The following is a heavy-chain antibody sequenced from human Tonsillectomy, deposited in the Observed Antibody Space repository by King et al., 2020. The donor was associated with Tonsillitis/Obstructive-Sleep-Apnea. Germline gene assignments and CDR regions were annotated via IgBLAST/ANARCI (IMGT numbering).Heavy chain of an antibody. Sequence: VQLVESGGGVVQPGRSLRLSCAASGFTFSSYGMHRVRQAPGKGLEWVAVISYDGSNKYYADSVKGRFTISRDNSKNTLYLQMNSLRAEDTAVYYCAKDPQRYCSSTSCHTPDYWGQGTLVTVSS. J-gene: IGHJ4*02. CDR2: ISYDGSNK. CDR3: AKDPQRYCSSTSCHTPDY. CDR1: GFTFSSYG. V-gene: IGHV3-30*18. D-gene: IGHD2-2*02.